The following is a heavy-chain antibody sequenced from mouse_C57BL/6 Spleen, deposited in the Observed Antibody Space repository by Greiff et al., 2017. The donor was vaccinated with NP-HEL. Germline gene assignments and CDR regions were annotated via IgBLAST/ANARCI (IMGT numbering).Heavy chain of an antibody. CDR1: GYTFTEYT. V-gene: IGHV1-62-2*01. CDR2: FYPGSGSI. J-gene: IGHJ1*03. CDR3: ARHEGRYSYWYFDV. D-gene: IGHD2-14*01. Sequence: QPQQSGAALVPPFSSFNLSFKASGYTFTEYTIHWVKQRSGQGLEWIGWFYPGSGSIKYNEKFKDKATLTADKSSSTVYMELSRLTSEDSAVYFCARHEGRYSYWYFDVWGTGTTVTVSS.